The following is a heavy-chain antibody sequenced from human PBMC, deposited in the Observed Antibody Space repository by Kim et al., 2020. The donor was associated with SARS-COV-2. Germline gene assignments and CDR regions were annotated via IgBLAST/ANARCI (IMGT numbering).Heavy chain of an antibody. V-gene: IGHV4-39*01. D-gene: IGHD6-19*01. CDR2: ST. Sequence: STYYNPSLKSRVTISVDTSKNQFSLKLSSVTAADTAVYYCASYSSGWRGYWGQGTLVTVSS. J-gene: IGHJ4*02. CDR3: ASYSSGWRGY.